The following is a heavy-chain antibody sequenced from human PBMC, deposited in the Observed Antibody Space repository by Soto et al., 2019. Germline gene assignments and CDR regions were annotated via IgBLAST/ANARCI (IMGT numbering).Heavy chain of an antibody. V-gene: IGHV3-30-3*01. CDR2: ISYDGSNK. Sequence: PGGSLRLSCAASGFTFSSYAMHWVRQAPGKGLEWVAVISYDGSNKYYADSVKGRFTISRDNSKNTLYLQMNSLRAEDTAVYYCARDRYYDGGEDYYYGMDVWGQGTTVTVSS. CDR1: GFTFSSYA. D-gene: IGHD3-22*01. CDR3: ARDRYYDGGEDYYYGMDV. J-gene: IGHJ6*02.